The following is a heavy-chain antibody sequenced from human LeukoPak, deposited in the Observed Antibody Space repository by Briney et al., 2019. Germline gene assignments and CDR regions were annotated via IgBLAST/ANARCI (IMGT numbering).Heavy chain of an antibody. D-gene: IGHD2-21*01. CDR1: GGSISSGDYY. V-gene: IGHV4-30-4*01. CDR2: IYYSGST. J-gene: IGHJ4*02. CDR3: ARGRQFPIPSLGYFDY. Sequence: SETLSLTCTVSGGSISSGDYYWSWIRQPPGKGLEWIGYIYYSGSTYYNPSLKSRVTISVDTSKNQFSLKLSSVTAADTAVYYCARGRQFPIPSLGYFDYWGQGTLVTVSS.